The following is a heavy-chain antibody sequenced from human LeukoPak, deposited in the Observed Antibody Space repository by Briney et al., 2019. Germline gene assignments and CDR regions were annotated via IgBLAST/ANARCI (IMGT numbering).Heavy chain of an antibody. Sequence: GGSLRLSCAASGFTFSSYAMSWVRQAPGKGLEWVSAISGSGGSTYYADSVKGRFTISRDNSKNTLYLQTNSLRAEDTAVYYCAEDPITIFGVAHDYWGQGTLVTVSS. CDR3: AEDPITIFGVAHDY. V-gene: IGHV3-23*01. D-gene: IGHD3-3*01. J-gene: IGHJ4*02. CDR1: GFTFSSYA. CDR2: ISGSGGST.